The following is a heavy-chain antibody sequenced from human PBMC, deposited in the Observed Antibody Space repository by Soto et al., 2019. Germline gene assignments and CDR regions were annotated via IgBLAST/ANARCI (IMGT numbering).Heavy chain of an antibody. D-gene: IGHD2-15*01. J-gene: IGHJ6*02. CDR1: GFTFSSYG. V-gene: IGHV3-33*01. CDR3: ARDQGGEVRRMDV. Sequence: QVQLVESGGGVVQPGRSLRLSCAASGFTFSSYGMHWVRQAPGKGLEWVAVIWYDGSNKYYADSVKGRFTISRDNAKNTLHLQMNSLRAEDTAVYYCARDQGGEVRRMDVWGQGTTVTVSS. CDR2: IWYDGSNK.